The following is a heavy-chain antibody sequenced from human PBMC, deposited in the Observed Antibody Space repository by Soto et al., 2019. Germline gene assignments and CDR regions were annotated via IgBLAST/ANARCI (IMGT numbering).Heavy chain of an antibody. D-gene: IGHD6-13*01. CDR2: ITSSSGYI. J-gene: IGHJ5*02. Sequence: EVQLVESGGGLVKPGGSLRLSCAASGFTFSSYSMNWLRQAPGKGLEWVSAITSSSGYIYYADSVKGRFTISRDNAEKSVYLQMNSLRVEDTAVYYCAREFAGWFDPWGQGTLVTVSS. CDR1: GFTFSSYS. V-gene: IGHV3-21*01. CDR3: AREFAGWFDP.